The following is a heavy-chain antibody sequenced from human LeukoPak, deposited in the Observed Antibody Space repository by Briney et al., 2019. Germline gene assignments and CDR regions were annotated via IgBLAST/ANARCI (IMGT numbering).Heavy chain of an antibody. J-gene: IGHJ1*01. CDR1: GFTFSSSW. CDR2: IKQDGSER. V-gene: IGHV3-7*01. Sequence: GGSLRFSCAASGFTFSSSWMSWVRQAPGKGLEWVANIKQDGSERYYVDSVKGRFTISRDNAKNSLYLQMNSLGADDTAVYYCATYNSANAREFQYWGQGTLVTVPS. D-gene: IGHD2/OR15-2a*01. CDR3: ATYNSANAREFQY.